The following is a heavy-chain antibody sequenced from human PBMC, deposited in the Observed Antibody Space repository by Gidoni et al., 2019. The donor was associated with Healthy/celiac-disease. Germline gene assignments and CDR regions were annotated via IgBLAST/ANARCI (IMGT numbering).Heavy chain of an antibody. V-gene: IGHV1-18*01. D-gene: IGHD1-1*01. CDR3: ARGTGGAGY. J-gene: IGHJ4*02. Sequence: SCKSSGYTFTSYGISWVRQAPGQGLEWMGWISAYNGNTNYAQKLQGRVTMTTDTSTSTAYMELRRVGSDDTAVYYWARGTGGAGYWGQGTLVTVSS. CDR1: GYTFTSYG. CDR2: ISAYNGNT.